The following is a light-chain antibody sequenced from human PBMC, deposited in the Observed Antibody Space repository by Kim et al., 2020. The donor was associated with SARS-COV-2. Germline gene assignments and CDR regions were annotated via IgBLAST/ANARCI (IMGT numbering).Light chain of an antibody. CDR3: NSRDSSGNHVV. J-gene: IGLJ2*01. V-gene: IGLV3-19*01. Sequence: VSVALGQTVRITCQGDSLRTYYASWYQQKPGQAPVLVIYLKDKRPSGIPDRISGSSSGNTASLTITGAQAEDEADYYCNSRDSSGNHVVFGGGTQLTVL. CDR2: LKD. CDR1: SLRTYY.